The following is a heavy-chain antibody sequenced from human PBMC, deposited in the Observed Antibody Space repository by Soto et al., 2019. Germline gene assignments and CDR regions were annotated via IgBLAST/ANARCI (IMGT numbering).Heavy chain of an antibody. J-gene: IGHJ6*02. D-gene: IGHD2-2*01. CDR3: ARAKYCSVTNCYGGYYYYYDMDV. CDR2: FIPVFGTA. CDR1: GGTFRNYA. Sequence: QVQLVQSGAEVKKPGSSVKVSCEASGGTFRNYAISWVRQAPGQGLEWMGGFIPVFGTANYAQKFQGRLMISADESTTTAYRELSSLRSEDTAVYYCARAKYCSVTNCYGGYYYYYDMDVWGQGTTVTVSS. V-gene: IGHV1-69*01.